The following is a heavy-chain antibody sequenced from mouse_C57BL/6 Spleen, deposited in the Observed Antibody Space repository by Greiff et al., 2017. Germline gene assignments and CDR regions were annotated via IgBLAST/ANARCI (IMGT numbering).Heavy chain of an antibody. CDR2: NYPGDGDT. CDR3: ARGDGYYLAWFAY. Sequence: QVQLQESGPELVKPGASVKISCKASGYAFSSSWMNWVKQRPGKGLAWIGRNYPGDGDTNYNGKFKGKATLTADKSSSTAYMQLSSLTSEDSAVDFCARGDGYYLAWFAYWGQGTLVTVSA. V-gene: IGHV1-82*01. CDR1: GYAFSSSW. J-gene: IGHJ3*01. D-gene: IGHD2-3*01.